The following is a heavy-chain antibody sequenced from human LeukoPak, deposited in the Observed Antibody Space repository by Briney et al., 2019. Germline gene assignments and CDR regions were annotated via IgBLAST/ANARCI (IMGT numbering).Heavy chain of an antibody. J-gene: IGHJ4*02. CDR2: IWYDGSNK. D-gene: IGHD1-26*01. CDR1: GFTFSSYG. V-gene: IGHV3-33*01. CDR3: GRGMLPTIGGAYYFDY. Sequence: GGSLRLSCAASGFTFSSYGMHWVRQAPGKGLEWVAVIWYDGSNKYYADSVKGRFTISRDNSKNTLYLQMNSLRAEDTAVYYCGRGMLPTIGGAYYFDYWGQGTLVTVSS.